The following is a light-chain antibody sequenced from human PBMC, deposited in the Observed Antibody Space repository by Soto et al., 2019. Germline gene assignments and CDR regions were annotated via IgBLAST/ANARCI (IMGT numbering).Light chain of an antibody. CDR1: QSVSSSY. CDR3: QQYGSSPPT. Sequence: EIVLTQSPGTLSLSPGARATLSCGASQSVSSSYLAWYQQKPGQAPRLLIFGASSRATGIPDRFSGSGSGTDFTLTISRLEPEDFAVYYCQQYGSSPPTFGQGTKVEIK. CDR2: GAS. J-gene: IGKJ1*01. V-gene: IGKV3-20*01.